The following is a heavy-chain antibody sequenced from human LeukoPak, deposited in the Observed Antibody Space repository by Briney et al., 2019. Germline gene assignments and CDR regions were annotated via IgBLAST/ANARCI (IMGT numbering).Heavy chain of an antibody. Sequence: ASVKVSCKASGYTFPSYFMHWVRQAPGQGLEWMGIINPTGGSTTYAQKFQGRVTMTRDTSTSTVYMELSSLRADDTAVYYCASQYGSGWRLYYYYGMDVWGQGTTVTVSS. CDR2: INPTGGST. CDR3: ASQYGSGWRLYYYYGMDV. V-gene: IGHV1-46*01. CDR1: GYTFPSYF. D-gene: IGHD6-19*01. J-gene: IGHJ6*02.